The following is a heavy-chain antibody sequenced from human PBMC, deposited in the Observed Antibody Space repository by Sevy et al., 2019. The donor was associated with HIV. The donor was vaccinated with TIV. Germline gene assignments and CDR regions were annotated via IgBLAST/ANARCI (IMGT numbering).Heavy chain of an antibody. CDR1: GGSMTTYY. J-gene: IGHJ4*02. CDR2: IYYSGST. Sequence: SDTLSLTCTVSGGSMTTYYWSWIRQPPGKGLEWIGYIYYSGSTNYNPSLKSRVTISVDTSKKQFSLKLTSVTAADTAVHYCARGSGNPFDNWGQGTLVTVSS. D-gene: IGHD1-26*01. CDR3: ARGSGNPFDN. V-gene: IGHV4-59*01.